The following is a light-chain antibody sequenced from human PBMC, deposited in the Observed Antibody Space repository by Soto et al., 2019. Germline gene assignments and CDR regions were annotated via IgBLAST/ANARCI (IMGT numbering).Light chain of an antibody. CDR3: ASWDDSLSVL. J-gene: IGLJ3*02. Sequence: QSVLTQTPSVSGTPGQRVTISCSGSSSNIEKNYVYWYQQVPGTAPKLLIYGNNQRPSGVPDRFSGSKSGTSASLAISGLRSEDEADYYCASWDDSLSVLFGGGTKVTVL. CDR1: SSNIEKNY. V-gene: IGLV1-47*01. CDR2: GNN.